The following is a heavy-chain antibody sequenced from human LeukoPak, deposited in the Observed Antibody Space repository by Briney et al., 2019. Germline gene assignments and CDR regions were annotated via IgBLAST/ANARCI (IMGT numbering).Heavy chain of an antibody. CDR3: ARDLAVVVVAATSEYFDY. CDR1: GGSISSSSYY. J-gene: IGHJ4*02. CDR2: IYYSGST. Sequence: PSETLSLTCTVSGGSISSSSYYWGWIRQPPGKGLEWIGSIYYSGSTYYNPSLKSRVTISVDTSKNQFSLKLSSVTAADTAVYYCARDLAVVVVAATSEYFDYWGQGTLVTVSS. V-gene: IGHV4-39*07. D-gene: IGHD2-15*01.